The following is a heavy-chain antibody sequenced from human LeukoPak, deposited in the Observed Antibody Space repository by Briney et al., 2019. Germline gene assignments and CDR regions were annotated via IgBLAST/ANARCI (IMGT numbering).Heavy chain of an antibody. V-gene: IGHV1-2*02. CDR1: GYTFTGHY. CDR3: ARGPPTIFGVVIMDYYYGMDV. Sequence: ASVKVSCKASGYTFTGHYMHWVRQAPGQGLEWMGWINPNSGGTNYAQKFQGRVTMTRDTSISTAYMELSRLRSDDTAVYYCARGPPTIFGVVIMDYYYGMDVWGQGTTVTVSS. CDR2: INPNSGGT. D-gene: IGHD3-3*01. J-gene: IGHJ6*02.